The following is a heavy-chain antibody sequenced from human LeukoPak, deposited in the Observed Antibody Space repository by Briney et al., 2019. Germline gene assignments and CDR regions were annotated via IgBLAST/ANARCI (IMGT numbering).Heavy chain of an antibody. CDR1: GGSISSTSYY. D-gene: IGHD5-18*01. J-gene: IGHJ4*02. V-gene: IGHV4-39*01. CDR3: ARRYNYGYFDY. CDR2: FHYSGST. Sequence: SETLPLTCTVSGGSISSTSYYWGWIRQPPGKGLEWIGSFHYSGSTYYNPSLKSRVTISVDTSKNQFSLNLSSVTAADTAVYYCARRYNYGYFDYWGQGTLVIVSS.